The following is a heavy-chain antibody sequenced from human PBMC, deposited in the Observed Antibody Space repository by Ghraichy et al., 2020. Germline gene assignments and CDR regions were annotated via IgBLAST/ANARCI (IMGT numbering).Heavy chain of an antibody. D-gene: IGHD3-3*01. CDR1: GGSFSGYY. CDR2: INHSGST. CDR3: ARTNTIFGVVIRYYYYGMDV. J-gene: IGHJ6*02. V-gene: IGHV4-34*01. Sequence: SETLSLTCAVYGGSFSGYYWSWIRQPPGKGLEWIGEINHSGSTNYNPSLKSRVTISVDTSKNQFSLKLSSVTAADTAVYYCARTNTIFGVVIRYYYYGMDVWGQGTTVTVSS.